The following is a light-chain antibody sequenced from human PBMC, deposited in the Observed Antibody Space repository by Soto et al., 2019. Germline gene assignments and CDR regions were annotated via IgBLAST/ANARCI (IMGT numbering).Light chain of an antibody. J-gene: IGKJ1*01. Sequence: DIRMTQSPSSLSASVGDRVTITCRASQSISTYLHWYQQKPGKAPKLLIYKASSLESGVPSRFSGSGSGTEFTLTISSLQPDDFATYYCQQYNSYWTFGQGTKVDIK. CDR1: QSISTY. V-gene: IGKV1-5*03. CDR2: KAS. CDR3: QQYNSYWT.